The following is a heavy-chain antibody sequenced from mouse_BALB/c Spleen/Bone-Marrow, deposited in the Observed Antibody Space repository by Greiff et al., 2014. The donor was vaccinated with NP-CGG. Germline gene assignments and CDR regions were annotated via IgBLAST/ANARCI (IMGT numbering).Heavy chain of an antibody. CDR3: ARGDYGYHWYFDV. CDR2: IYPGDGDT. Sequence: QVQLKESGAELARPGASVKLSCKASGYNFTTHWMQWVKQRPGQGLEWIGAIYPGDGDTRYTQKFKGKATLTADKSSITAYMQLSDLASEDSAVYYCARGDYGYHWYFDVWGAGTTVTVSS. CDR1: GYNFTTHW. D-gene: IGHD1-2*01. V-gene: IGHV1-87*01. J-gene: IGHJ1*01.